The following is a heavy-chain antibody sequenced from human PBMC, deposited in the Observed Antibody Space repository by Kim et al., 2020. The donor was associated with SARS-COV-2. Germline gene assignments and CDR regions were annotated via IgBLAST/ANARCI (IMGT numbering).Heavy chain of an antibody. J-gene: IGHJ4*02. Sequence: DSVKGRFTISKDKAKNTLYLQMNSLRADDTAVYYCAEDSHPYGSGSPTHNWGQGILVTVSS. D-gene: IGHD3-10*01. CDR3: AEDSHPYGSGSPTHN. V-gene: IGHV3-30*02.